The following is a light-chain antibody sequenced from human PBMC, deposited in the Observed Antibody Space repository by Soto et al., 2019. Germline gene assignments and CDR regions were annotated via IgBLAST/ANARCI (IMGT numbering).Light chain of an antibody. V-gene: IGLV2-11*01. CDR3: CSYAGSYAPNWV. CDR2: DVS. CDR1: SSDVGGYNY. J-gene: IGLJ3*02. Sequence: QSVLTQPRSVSGSPGQSVTISCTGTSSDVGGYNYVSWYQQHPGKAPKLMIYDVSKRPSGVPDRFSGSKSGNTASLTISGLQVEDEADYYCCSYAGSYAPNWVFGGGTKLTVL.